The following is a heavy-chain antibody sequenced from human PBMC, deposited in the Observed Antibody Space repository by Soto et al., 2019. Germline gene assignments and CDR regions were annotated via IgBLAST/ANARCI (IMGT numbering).Heavy chain of an antibody. CDR3: AGLVRPQSIGWYVGEDALKI. J-gene: IGHJ3*02. CDR2: IYPGDSDT. CDR1: GYSFTSYW. D-gene: IGHD6-19*01. Sequence: PGESLKIFCKGSGYSFTSYWIGWVRQMSGKGLEWMGIIYPGDSDTRYSPSFQGQVTISADKSISTAYLQWRRLKASDTAMDYCAGLVRPQSIGWYVGEDALKIWPQGTM. V-gene: IGHV5-51*01.